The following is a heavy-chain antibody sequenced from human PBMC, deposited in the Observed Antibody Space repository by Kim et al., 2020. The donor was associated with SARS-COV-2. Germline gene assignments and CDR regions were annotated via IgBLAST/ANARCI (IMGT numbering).Heavy chain of an antibody. CDR3: ARDLTGELYFDY. V-gene: IGHV3-30-3*01. D-gene: IGHD1-26*01. CDR1: GFTFSSYA. Sequence: GGSLRLSCAASGFTFSSYAMHWVRQAPGKGLEWVAVISYDGSNKYYADSVKGRFTISRDNSKNTLYLQMNSLRAEDTAVYYCARDLTGELYFDYWGQGTLVTVSS. J-gene: IGHJ4*02. CDR2: ISYDGSNK.